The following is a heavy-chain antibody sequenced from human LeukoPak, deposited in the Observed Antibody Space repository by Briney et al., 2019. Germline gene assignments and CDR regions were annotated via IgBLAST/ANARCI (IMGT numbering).Heavy chain of an antibody. D-gene: IGHD6-13*01. CDR1: GYTFTSYG. CDR2: IIPIFGTA. CDR3: ASHGYSSSWKFDY. V-gene: IGHV1-69*05. Sequence: GASVKVSCKASGYTFTSYGISWGRKAPGQGLEWMGGIIPIFGTANYAQKFQGRVTITTDESTSTAYMELSSLRSEDTAVYYCASHGYSSSWKFDYWGQGTLVTVSS. J-gene: IGHJ4*02.